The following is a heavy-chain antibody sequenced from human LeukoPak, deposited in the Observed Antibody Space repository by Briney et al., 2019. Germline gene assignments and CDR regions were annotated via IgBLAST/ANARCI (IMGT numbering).Heavy chain of an antibody. CDR3: ARAVYGFDAFDI. Sequence: GGSLRLSCAASGLTFSTYVMNWVRQAPGQGLEWVSTISESGGSTYYADSVKGRFTISRDNAKNSLYLQMNSLRAEDTAVYYCARAVYGFDAFDIWGQGTMVTVSS. CDR2: ISESGGST. CDR1: GLTFSTYV. J-gene: IGHJ3*02. V-gene: IGHV3-23*01. D-gene: IGHD4-17*01.